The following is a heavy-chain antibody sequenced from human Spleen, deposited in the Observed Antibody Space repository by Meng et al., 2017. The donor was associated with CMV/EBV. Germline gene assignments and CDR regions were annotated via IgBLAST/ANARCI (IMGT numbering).Heavy chain of an antibody. D-gene: IGHD2-2*01. CDR2: ISPSGAST. Sequence: WMRQASGQGLDWMGIISPSGASTSYAQKFQGRIAVTRDTSTSTVYMELSSLRLEDTAVYYCVREEAVVVPAALALGFWGQGTLVTVSS. J-gene: IGHJ4*02. CDR3: VREEAVVVPAALALGF. V-gene: IGHV1-46*01.